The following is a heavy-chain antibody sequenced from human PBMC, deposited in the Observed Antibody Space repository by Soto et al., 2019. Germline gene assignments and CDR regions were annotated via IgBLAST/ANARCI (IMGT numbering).Heavy chain of an antibody. CDR2: ISGSDGKT. CDR1: GFSFGSYA. J-gene: IGHJ4*02. CDR3: ARWSYLDY. D-gene: IGHD3-3*01. V-gene: IGHV3-23*01. Sequence: GGSLRPSCAASGFSFGSYALSWVRQAPGKGLEGVSTISGSDGKTFYAGSVKGRSSSSTDTPQTTLYLQMNALRAHEPAIFYFARWSYLDYWGQGTRVTVSS.